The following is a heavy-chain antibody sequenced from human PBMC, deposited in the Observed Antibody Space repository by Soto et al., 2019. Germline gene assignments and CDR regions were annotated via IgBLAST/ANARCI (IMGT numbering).Heavy chain of an antibody. CDR3: ARTPIGYIDY. J-gene: IGHJ4*02. Sequence: QVQLQESGPGLVKPSETLSLTCTVSGGSISSYYWSWIRQPPGKGLEWIGYIYYSGSTNYNPSLKSRVTISVDTSKNQFSLKLSSVTAADTAVYYCARTPIGYIDYWGQGTLVTVSS. V-gene: IGHV4-59*01. CDR2: IYYSGST. CDR1: GGSISSYY.